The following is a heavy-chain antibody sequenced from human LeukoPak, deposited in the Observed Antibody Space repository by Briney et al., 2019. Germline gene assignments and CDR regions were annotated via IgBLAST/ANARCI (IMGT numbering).Heavy chain of an antibody. V-gene: IGHV3-23*01. CDR1: GFTFTNYA. Sequence: GGSLRLSCAASGFTFTNYAMSWVRQAPGKGLEWVSAISGNGGSTYYADSVKGRFTISRDNSKNTLYLQMNSLRAEDTAVYYCAKDLGYYDSSGYYPDWWGQGTLVTVSS. CDR3: AKDLGYYDSSGYYPDW. J-gene: IGHJ4*02. D-gene: IGHD3-22*01. CDR2: ISGNGGST.